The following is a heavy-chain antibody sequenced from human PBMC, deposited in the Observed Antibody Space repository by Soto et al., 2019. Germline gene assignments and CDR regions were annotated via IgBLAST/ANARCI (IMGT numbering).Heavy chain of an antibody. CDR3: AGRAYCGGAGPYWNFDP. CDR2: IIPIFGTS. J-gene: IGHJ2*01. V-gene: IGHV1-69*05. Sequence: ASVKVSCKASGGTFSSYAISWVRQAPGQGLEWMGGIIPIFGTSNYAQKFQGRVTITTDKSTSTASLELSSLRSEDTPVYYCAGRAYCGGAGPYWNFDPWGRAPRVT. D-gene: IGHD2-21*01. CDR1: GGTFSSYA.